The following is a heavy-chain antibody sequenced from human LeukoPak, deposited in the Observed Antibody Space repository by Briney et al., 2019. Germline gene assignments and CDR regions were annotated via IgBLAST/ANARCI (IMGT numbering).Heavy chain of an antibody. V-gene: IGHV4-34*01. Sequence: PSETLSLTCAVYGGSFSDYYWSWIRQPPGKGLEWIGEINHSGSTNYNPSLKSRVTISVDTSKNQFSLKLSSVTAADTAVYYCARGTAVTYWGQGTLVTVSS. CDR1: GGSFSDYY. J-gene: IGHJ4*02. CDR2: INHSGST. D-gene: IGHD5-18*01. CDR3: ARGTAVTY.